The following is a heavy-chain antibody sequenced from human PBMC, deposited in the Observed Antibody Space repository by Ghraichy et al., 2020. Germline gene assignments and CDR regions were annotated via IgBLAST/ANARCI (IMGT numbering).Heavy chain of an antibody. J-gene: IGHJ5*02. Sequence: SVKVSCKASGGTFSSYAISWVRQAPGQGLEWMGGIIPIFGTANYAQKFQGRVTITADESTSTAYMELSSLRSEDTAVYYCARDLSSGKYYDSSGYYFWFDPWGQGTLVTVSS. V-gene: IGHV1-69*13. CDR2: IIPIFGTA. CDR1: GGTFSSYA. CDR3: ARDLSSGKYYDSSGYYFWFDP. D-gene: IGHD3-22*01.